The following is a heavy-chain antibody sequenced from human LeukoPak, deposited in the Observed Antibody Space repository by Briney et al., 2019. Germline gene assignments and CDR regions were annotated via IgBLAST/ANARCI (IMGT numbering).Heavy chain of an antibody. CDR2: IIPILGIA. V-gene: IGHV1-69*04. CDR3: AREFYRYSGTFDY. Sequence: SVKVSYKASVGTFSSYAISWVRQAPGQGLEWMGKIIPILGIANYAQKFQGRVTITADKSTSTAYMELSSLRSEDTAVYYCAREFYRYSGTFDYWGQGALVTVSS. D-gene: IGHD6-13*01. J-gene: IGHJ4*02. CDR1: VGTFSSYA.